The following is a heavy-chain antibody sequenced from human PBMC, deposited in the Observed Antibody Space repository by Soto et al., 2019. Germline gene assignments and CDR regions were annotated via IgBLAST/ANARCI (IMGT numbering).Heavy chain of an antibody. V-gene: IGHV4-34*01. D-gene: IGHD6-13*01. CDR2: INHSGST. J-gene: IGHJ6*02. Sequence: SETLSLTCAVYGGSFSGYYWSWIRQPPGKGLRWIGEINHSGSTNYNPSLKSRVTISVDTSKNQFSLKLSSVTAADTAVYYCARSVSSSWYKRIYYYYGMDVWGQGTTVTVSS. CDR1: GGSFSGYY. CDR3: ARSVSSSWYKRIYYYYGMDV.